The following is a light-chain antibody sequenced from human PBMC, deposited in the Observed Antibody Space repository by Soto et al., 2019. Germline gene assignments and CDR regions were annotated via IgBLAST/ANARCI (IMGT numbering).Light chain of an antibody. V-gene: IGKV1-13*02. CDR1: QGIASA. CDR3: QQFTTYPLT. Sequence: ALQLTQSPSSLSASVGDRVIITCRASQGIASALAWYQQRPGKPPSLLIYDASTSESGVPSRFSGSGSGTDFTLTISSLQPEDFATYYCQQFTTYPLTFGGGTRVEIK. CDR2: DAS. J-gene: IGKJ4*01.